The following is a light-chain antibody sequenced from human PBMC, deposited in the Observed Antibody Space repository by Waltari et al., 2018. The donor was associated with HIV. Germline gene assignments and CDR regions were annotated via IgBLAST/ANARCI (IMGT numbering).Light chain of an antibody. CDR1: SSTIRTGYD. Sequence: QSVLTQPPSVSGAQGQRVPISCPASSSTIRTGYDFHSYQQLPGTAPKLLIYGNNNRPSGVPDRFSGSKSGTSASLAITGLQAEDEADYYCQSYDSSLSSVVFGGGTKLTVL. J-gene: IGLJ2*01. CDR3: QSYDSSLSSVV. CDR2: GNN. V-gene: IGLV1-40*01.